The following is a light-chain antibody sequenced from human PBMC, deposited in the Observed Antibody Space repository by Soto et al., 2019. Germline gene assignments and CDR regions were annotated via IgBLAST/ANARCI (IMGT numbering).Light chain of an antibody. J-gene: IGKJ4*01. Sequence: DIEMTQSPSSLSASVGDRVTITCRASHSISNFLSWYRKSPGRAPELLIYGASTLQSGVPSSFSGSGAVTDFTLTISSRQRVDVATYWCHQTFTPPLTYGGGTKVDIK. CDR1: HSISNF. V-gene: IGKV1-39*01. CDR2: GAS. CDR3: HQTFTPPLT.